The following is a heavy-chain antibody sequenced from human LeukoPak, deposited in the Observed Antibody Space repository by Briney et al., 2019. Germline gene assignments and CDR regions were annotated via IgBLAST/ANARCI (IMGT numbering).Heavy chain of an antibody. D-gene: IGHD6-13*01. J-gene: IGHJ4*02. V-gene: IGHV3-21*01. CDR2: ISSGSSYI. CDR3: ARDVIAAAGTGY. Sequence: GGSLRLSCAASGFNFSSYSMNWVRQAPGKGLEWVSSISSGSSYIYYADSVKGRFTISRDNAKNSLYLQMNSLRAEDTAVYYCARDVIAAAGTGYWGQGTLVTVSS. CDR1: GFNFSSYS.